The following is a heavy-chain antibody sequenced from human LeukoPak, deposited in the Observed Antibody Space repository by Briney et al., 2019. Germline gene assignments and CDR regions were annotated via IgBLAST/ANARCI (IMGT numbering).Heavy chain of an antibody. J-gene: IGHJ4*02. Sequence: GGSLRPSCAASGFTFSSYGMHWVRQAPGKGLEWVAVISYDGSNKYYADSVKGRFTISRDNSKNTLYLQMNSLRAEDTAVYYCAKSDPQWEHRGGLDYWGQGTLVTVSS. CDR1: GFTFSSYG. V-gene: IGHV3-30*18. D-gene: IGHD1-26*01. CDR3: AKSDPQWEHRGGLDY. CDR2: ISYDGSNK.